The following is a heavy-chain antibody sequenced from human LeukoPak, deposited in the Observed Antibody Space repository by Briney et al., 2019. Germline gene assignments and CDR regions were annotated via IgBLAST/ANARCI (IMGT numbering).Heavy chain of an antibody. D-gene: IGHD6-19*01. CDR1: GFTFSSYS. CDR2: ISSSSYI. CDR3: ARATTIAVAGTEIDY. Sequence: PGGSLRLSCAASGFTFSSYSMNWVRQAPGKGLEWVSSISSSSYIYYADSVKGRFTISRDNAKNSLYLQMNSLRAEDTAVYYCARATTIAVAGTEIDYCGQGTLVTVSS. V-gene: IGHV3-21*01. J-gene: IGHJ4*02.